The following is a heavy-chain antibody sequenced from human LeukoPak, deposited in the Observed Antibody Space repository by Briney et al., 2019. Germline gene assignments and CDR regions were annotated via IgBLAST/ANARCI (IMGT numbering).Heavy chain of an antibody. Sequence: KPSETLSLTCTVSGGSISSYYWSWIRQPAGKGLEWIGRIYTSGSTNYNPSLKSRVTISVDKSKNQFSLKLGSVTAADTAVYYCARDREVRHSGYDLGYYFDYWGQGTLVTVSS. D-gene: IGHD5-12*01. V-gene: IGHV4-4*07. CDR1: GGSISSYY. CDR2: IYTSGST. CDR3: ARDREVRHSGYDLGYYFDY. J-gene: IGHJ4*02.